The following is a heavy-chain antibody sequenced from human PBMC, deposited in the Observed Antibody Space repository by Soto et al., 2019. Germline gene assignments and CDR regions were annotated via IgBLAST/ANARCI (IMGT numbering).Heavy chain of an antibody. CDR1: GGSFSGYY. Sequence: PSETLSLTCAVYGGSFSGYYGSWIRQPPGKGLEWIGEINHSRSNNYSPSLKSRVTIAVDTSKNQFSLKLSSVTAADTAGYYCTRGSVYYYYYMDVWGKGTTVTVSS. V-gene: IGHV4-34*01. J-gene: IGHJ6*03. D-gene: IGHD3-10*01. CDR2: INHSRSN. CDR3: TRGSVYYYYYMDV.